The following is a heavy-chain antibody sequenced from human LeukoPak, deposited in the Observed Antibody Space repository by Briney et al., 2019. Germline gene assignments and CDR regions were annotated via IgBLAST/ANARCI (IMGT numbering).Heavy chain of an antibody. D-gene: IGHD4-11*01. CDR1: GFTFSPYG. Sequence: GGSLRLSCAASGFTFSPYGMHWVRQAPGKGLEWVAVISYDGSNKYYADSVKGRFTISRDNSKNTLYLQMNSLRAEDTAVYYCAKPMTTVTTWYFDYWGQGTLVTVSS. CDR2: ISYDGSNK. J-gene: IGHJ4*02. CDR3: AKPMTTVTTWYFDY. V-gene: IGHV3-30*18.